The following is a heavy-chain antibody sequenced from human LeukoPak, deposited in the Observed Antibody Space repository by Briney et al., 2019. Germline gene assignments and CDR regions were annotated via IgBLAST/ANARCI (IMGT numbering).Heavy chain of an antibody. J-gene: IGHJ2*01. CDR3: AKTIPYWYFDL. CDR2: ISGGGGST. D-gene: IGHD5-24*01. Sequence: GGSLRLSCAASGFTFSSNDMSWVRQAPGKGLEWVSAISGGGGSTYADSVKGRFTISRDNSKNTLYLQMNSLRAEGTAIYYCAKTIPYWYFDLWGRGTLVTVSS. CDR1: GFTFSSND. V-gene: IGHV3-23*01.